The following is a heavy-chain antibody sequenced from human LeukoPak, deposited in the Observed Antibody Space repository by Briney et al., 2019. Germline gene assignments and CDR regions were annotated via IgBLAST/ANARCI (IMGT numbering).Heavy chain of an antibody. D-gene: IGHD2-21*02. CDR1: GGSIRSGDYY. V-gene: IGHV4-30-4*01. CDR2: IYYSGST. Sequence: SETLSLTCTVSGGSIRSGDYYWSWIRQPPGKGLEWIGYIYYSGSTYYNPSLKSRVTISVDTSKNQFSLKLSSVTAADTAVYYCARTGVDVVVTAIRRLYYYYGMDVWGQGTTVTVSS. J-gene: IGHJ6*02. CDR3: ARTGVDVVVTAIRRLYYYYGMDV.